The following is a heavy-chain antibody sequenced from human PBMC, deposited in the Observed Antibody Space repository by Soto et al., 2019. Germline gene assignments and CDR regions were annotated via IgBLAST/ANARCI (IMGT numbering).Heavy chain of an antibody. D-gene: IGHD3-22*01. CDR1: GGSFRNYY. Sequence: TSETLSLTCGVYGGSFRNYYWIWVRQPPGKGLEWIGEVNHSGEATYNPSLQSRASISLDTSNNHFSLKLSSVTAADTAVYYCARAPYYYDSSGYYPFDYWGQGTLVTVSS. CDR3: ARAPYYYDSSGYYPFDY. CDR2: VNHSGEA. V-gene: IGHV4-34*01. J-gene: IGHJ4*02.